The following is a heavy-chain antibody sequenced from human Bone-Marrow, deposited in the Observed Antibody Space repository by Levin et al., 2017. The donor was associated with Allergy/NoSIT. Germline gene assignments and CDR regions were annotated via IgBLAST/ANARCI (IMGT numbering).Heavy chain of an antibody. D-gene: IGHD6-19*01. V-gene: IGHV4-38-2*01. CDR2: VFRTGST. CDR3: ARGGAVANSGAIDH. Sequence: NAGGSLRLSCVVSNYSISRGYYWTWVRQPPGRGLEWIGNVFRTGSTDYTTSLKSRITISVDTSKNEFSLKLNYVTAADTAVYYCARGGAVANSGAIDHWGQGTLVTVSS. J-gene: IGHJ4*02. CDR1: NYSISRGYY.